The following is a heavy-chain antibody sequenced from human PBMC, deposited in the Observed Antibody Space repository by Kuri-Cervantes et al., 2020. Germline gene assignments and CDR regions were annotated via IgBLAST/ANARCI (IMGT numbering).Heavy chain of an antibody. D-gene: IGHD3-22*01. CDR2: ISSNSKTI. CDR1: AFTFSSYS. V-gene: IGHV3-48*01. J-gene: IGHJ4*02. Sequence: LRLSCAASAFTFSSYSIIWVRQAPGKGLDWISYISSNSKTIYYADSVKGRFSISRDNAKKSLYLQMNSLRAEDTAVYYCARGATYYYDSSGYYLLDYWGQGTLVTVSS. CDR3: ARGATYYYDSSGYYLLDY.